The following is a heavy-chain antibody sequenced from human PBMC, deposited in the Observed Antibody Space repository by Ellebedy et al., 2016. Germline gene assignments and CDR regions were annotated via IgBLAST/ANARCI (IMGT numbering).Heavy chain of an antibody. V-gene: IGHV4-39*07. D-gene: IGHD6-19*01. CDR2: INYNGMT. CDR1: GVSIVSNTLY. CDR3: ARDFGGWPFDY. J-gene: IGHJ4*02. Sequence: SETLSLTCTVSGVSIVSNTLYWGWIRQPPGRGLEWIGNINYNGMTFHNPSLKSRVTISADPSKNQISLALSSVTAADTAIYYCARDFGGWPFDYWGQGALVTVSS.